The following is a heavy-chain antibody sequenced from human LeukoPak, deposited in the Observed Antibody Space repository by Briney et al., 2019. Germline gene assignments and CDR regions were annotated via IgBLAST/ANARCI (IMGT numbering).Heavy chain of an antibody. CDR3: ARGHLGLSA. CDR1: GGSISGYS. CDR2: FHNSRTT. D-gene: IGHD3-10*01. Sequence: SETLSHTCTVSGGSISGYSWTWIRQPPGQGLEWIGYFHNSRTTSYNPSLTGRVIISVDTAMDQISLKLNSVTAADTAVYYCARGHLGLSAWGQGTLVTVSS. J-gene: IGHJ4*02. V-gene: IGHV4-59*01.